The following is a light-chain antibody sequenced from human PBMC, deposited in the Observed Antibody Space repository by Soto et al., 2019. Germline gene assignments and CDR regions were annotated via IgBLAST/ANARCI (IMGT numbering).Light chain of an antibody. Sequence: DIVMTQSPDSLAVSLGERATINCKSSQSVLFSSDNKNYLAWYQQKPGQPPKLLIYWASIRESGVPERFSGSGSGTDFTLTISSVQAEDAAIYFCQQYYTRITFGQGTRREIK. CDR1: QSVLFSSDNKNY. J-gene: IGKJ5*01. CDR3: QQYYTRIT. CDR2: WAS. V-gene: IGKV4-1*01.